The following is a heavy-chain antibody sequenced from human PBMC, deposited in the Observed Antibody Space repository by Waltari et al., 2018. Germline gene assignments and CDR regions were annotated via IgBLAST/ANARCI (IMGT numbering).Heavy chain of an antibody. D-gene: IGHD2-15*01. J-gene: IGHJ4*02. CDR2: IYTSVYTSGST. V-gene: IGHV4-4*07. CDR3: AREREGAAFFDF. Sequence: QVQLQESGPGLVRPSETLSLTCTASGGPVRGYYCCWIRQPAGQGLEWIGRIYTSVYTSGSTNYNPSLTSRVTISLDTSKSQLSLRLSSVTVADTAVYFCAREREGAAFFDFWGQGILVTVSS. CDR1: GGPVRGYY.